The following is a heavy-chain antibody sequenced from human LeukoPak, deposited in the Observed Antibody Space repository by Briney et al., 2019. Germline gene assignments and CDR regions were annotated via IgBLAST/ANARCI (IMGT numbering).Heavy chain of an antibody. Sequence: PGGSLRLSCAASRFTFSNYWMSWVRQTPGKGLEWVANIEDDGRENYYVDSVKGRFTISRDNAKNSLYLQMNSLRGEDTAVYYCARVTAVAAVYFFDSWGQGTLVTVSS. CDR1: RFTFSNYW. J-gene: IGHJ4*01. CDR3: ARVTAVAAVYFFDS. D-gene: IGHD6-19*01. V-gene: IGHV3-7*05. CDR2: IEDDGREN.